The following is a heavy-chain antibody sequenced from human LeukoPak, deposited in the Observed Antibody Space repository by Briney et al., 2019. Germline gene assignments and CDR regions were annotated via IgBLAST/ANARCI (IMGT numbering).Heavy chain of an antibody. CDR1: GVTLSSYA. CDR2: INHSGST. V-gene: IGHV4-34*01. J-gene: IGHJ4*02. D-gene: IGHD3-22*01. CDR3: ARGGDYYDSSGYYAIDY. Sequence: PGGSLRLSCTASGVTLSSYAMSWARQPPGKGLEWIGEINHSGSTSYNPSLKSRVTISVDTSKNQFSLKLSSVTAADTAVYYCARGGDYYDSSGYYAIDYWGQGTLVTVSS.